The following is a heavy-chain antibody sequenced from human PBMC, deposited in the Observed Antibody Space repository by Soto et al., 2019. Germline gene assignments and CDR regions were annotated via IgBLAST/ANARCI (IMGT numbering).Heavy chain of an antibody. V-gene: IGHV3-23*01. Sequence: EVQLLESEGGLVQPGKSLRLSCAASGFIFSDYAMSWVRQAPGKGLEWVSALSGSGSSTYYADSVKGRFTISRDNLKNTVSLQMHNLTGEDTAVYYCARGGVTRSYYYAMDVWGQGTTVTVSS. CDR2: LSGSGSST. J-gene: IGHJ6*02. CDR1: GFIFSDYA. CDR3: ARGGVTRSYYYAMDV.